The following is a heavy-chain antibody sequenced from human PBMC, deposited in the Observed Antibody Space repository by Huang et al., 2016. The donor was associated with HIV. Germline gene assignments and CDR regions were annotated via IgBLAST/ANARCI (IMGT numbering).Heavy chain of an antibody. CDR2: INHSGTS. D-gene: IGHD3-22*01. V-gene: IGHV4-34*01. CDR3: ARRYYYDSSGYLHTDY. Sequence: QVQLQQWGAGLLKPSETLSLTCAVFGGSFSGYYWSWIRQPPGKGPEWIGMINHSGTSNYNPSLKSRVTISVDTSKNQLSLKLTSVTAADTAVYYCARRYYYDSSGYLHTDYWGQGTLVTVS. J-gene: IGHJ4*02. CDR1: GGSFSGYY.